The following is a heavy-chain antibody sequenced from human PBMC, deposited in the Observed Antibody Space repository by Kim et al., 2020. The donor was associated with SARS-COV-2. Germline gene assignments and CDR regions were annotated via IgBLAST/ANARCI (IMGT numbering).Heavy chain of an antibody. Sequence: GGSLRLSCAASGFTFSSYAMSWVRQAPGKGLEWVSAISGSGGSTYYADSVKGRFTISRDNSKNTLYLQMNSLRAEDTAVYYCAKDLWGMVAATRAFDIWGQGTMVTVSS. CDR3: AKDLWGMVAATRAFDI. CDR2: ISGSGGST. D-gene: IGHD2-15*01. CDR1: GFTFSSYA. V-gene: IGHV3-23*01. J-gene: IGHJ3*02.